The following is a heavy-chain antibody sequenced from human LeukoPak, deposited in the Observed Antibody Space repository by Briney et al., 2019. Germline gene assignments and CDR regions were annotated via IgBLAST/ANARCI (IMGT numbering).Heavy chain of an antibody. CDR1: GGSISSGDYY. V-gene: IGHV4-30-4*01. Sequence: PSQTLSLTCTVSGGSISSGDYYWSWIRQPPGKGLEWIGYIYYSGSTYYNPSLKSRVTISVDTSKNQFSLKLSSVTAADTAVYYCARGTYYDYVWGSYRPYYFDYWGQGTLVTVSS. CDR3: ARGTYYDYVWGSYRPYYFDY. CDR2: IYYSGST. D-gene: IGHD3-16*02. J-gene: IGHJ4*02.